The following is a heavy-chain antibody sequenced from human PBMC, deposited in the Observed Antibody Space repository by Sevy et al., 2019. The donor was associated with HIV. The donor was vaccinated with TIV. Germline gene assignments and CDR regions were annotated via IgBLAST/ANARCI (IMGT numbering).Heavy chain of an antibody. CDR2: IYPGDNDT. V-gene: IGHV5-51*01. CDR1: GYSFTNYW. J-gene: IGHJ6*02. Sequence: GESLKISCKGSGYSFTNYWIGWVRQIPGKGLGWMGIIYPGDNDTRYRPSCRGQVTISADKSIGTAYLQWSSLRASDTAMYYCARPGHNDYGMDVWGQGTTVTVSS. CDR3: ARPGHNDYGMDV.